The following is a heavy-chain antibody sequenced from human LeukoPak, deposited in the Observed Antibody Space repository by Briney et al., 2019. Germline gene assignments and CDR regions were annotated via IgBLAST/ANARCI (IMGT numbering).Heavy chain of an antibody. V-gene: IGHV3-30*18. CDR3: AKDGYCSGGSCSYLGYYYYYGMDV. Sequence: GGSLRLSCAASGFTFSSYGMHWVRQAPGKGLEWVAVISYDGSNKYYADSVKGRFTISRDNSKNTLYLQMNSLRAEDTAVYYCAKDGYCSGGSCSYLGYYYYYGMDVWGQGTTVTVSS. CDR1: GFTFSSYG. D-gene: IGHD2-15*01. J-gene: IGHJ6*02. CDR2: ISYDGSNK.